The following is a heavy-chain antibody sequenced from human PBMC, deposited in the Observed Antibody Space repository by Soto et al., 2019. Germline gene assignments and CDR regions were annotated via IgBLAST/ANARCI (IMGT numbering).Heavy chain of an antibody. Sequence: XGCLTLSFAAPGFTVSSYGMHWGRQDPGKGLEWVGVIRYDGSNKYYADSVKGRFTISRDNSKNTLYLQMNSLRAEDTAVYYCPRGMNKQKGTWGQGTLVTV. V-gene: IGHV3-33*01. CDR3: PRGMNKQKGT. CDR2: IRYDGSNK. CDR1: GFTVSSYG. J-gene: IGHJ5*02.